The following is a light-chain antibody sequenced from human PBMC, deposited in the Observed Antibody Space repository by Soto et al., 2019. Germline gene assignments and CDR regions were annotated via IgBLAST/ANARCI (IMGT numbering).Light chain of an antibody. V-gene: IGLV2-23*01. CDR2: EGN. CDR1: SSDVGNYNL. Sequence: QSVLTQPASVSGSPGQSITISCTGTSSDVGNYNLVSWYQQLPGKAPKLMIYEGNKRPSGVSNRFSGSKSGNTASLTISGLQAEDEADYYCCSYAGSSTPVIFGGGTKLTVL. CDR3: CSYAGSSTPVI. J-gene: IGLJ2*01.